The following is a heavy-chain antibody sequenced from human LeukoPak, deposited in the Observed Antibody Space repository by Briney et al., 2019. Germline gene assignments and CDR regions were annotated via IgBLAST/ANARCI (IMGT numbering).Heavy chain of an antibody. J-gene: IGHJ4*02. CDR2: ISGSADSK. V-gene: IGHV3-23*01. CDR1: GFTLNSYA. Sequence: QPGGSLRLSCAASGFTLNSYAMSWGRQAPGKGVEGVSTISGSADSKYYADSVKGRFTISTDNSKNTLYLQVNSLRAEDTAVYYCAKGGSGDCSRTSCLYFFDYWGQGTLVTVSS. D-gene: IGHD2-2*01. CDR3: AKGGSGDCSRTSCLYFFDY.